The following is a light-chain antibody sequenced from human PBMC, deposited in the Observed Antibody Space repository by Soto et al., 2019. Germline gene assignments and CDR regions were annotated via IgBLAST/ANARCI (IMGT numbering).Light chain of an antibody. CDR3: SSYTSSSTRHV. J-gene: IGLJ1*01. V-gene: IGLV2-14*01. CDR1: SSDVGGYNY. CDR2: EVS. Sequence: QSVLTQPASVSGSPGQSITISCTGTSSDVGGYNYVSWYQQHPGKAPKLMIYEVSNQPSGVSNRFSGSKSGNTASLTISGLQAEDEADYYCSSYTSSSTRHVFGTGTKVTVL.